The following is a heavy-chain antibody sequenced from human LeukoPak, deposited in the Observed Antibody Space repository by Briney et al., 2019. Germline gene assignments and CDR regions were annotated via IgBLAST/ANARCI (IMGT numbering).Heavy chain of an antibody. Sequence: ASVKVSCKTSGDTFRSHSISWVRQAPGQGLEWMGWISAYNGNTNYAQKLQGRVTMTTDTSTSTAYMELRSLRSDDTAVYYCARVGGYYYDFDYWGQGTLVTVSS. J-gene: IGHJ4*02. V-gene: IGHV1-18*01. CDR2: ISAYNGNT. D-gene: IGHD3-22*01. CDR1: GDTFRSHS. CDR3: ARVGGYYYDFDY.